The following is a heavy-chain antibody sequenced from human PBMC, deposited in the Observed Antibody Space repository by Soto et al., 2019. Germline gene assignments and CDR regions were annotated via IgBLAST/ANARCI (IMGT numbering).Heavy chain of an antibody. V-gene: IGHV1-2*02. Sequence: AASVKVSCKASENTFSTYLVHWVRQVHGQGLEWMGWINPNSGGTNYAQKFQGRVTMTRDTSISTAYMELSSLRSEDTAVYYCARLTPDIVVVPAAPPQFDPWGQGTLVTVSS. J-gene: IGHJ5*02. CDR2: INPNSGGT. D-gene: IGHD2-2*01. CDR1: ENTFSTYL. CDR3: ARLTPDIVVVPAAPPQFDP.